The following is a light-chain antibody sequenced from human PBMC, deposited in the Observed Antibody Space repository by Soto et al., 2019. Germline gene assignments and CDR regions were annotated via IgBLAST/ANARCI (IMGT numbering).Light chain of an antibody. CDR3: SSYAGSNHLH. CDR2: EVS. V-gene: IGLV2-8*01. CDR1: SSDVGGYNS. J-gene: IGLJ1*01. Sequence: VLTQPPSASGSPGQSVTISCTGTSSDVGGYNSVSWYQQRPGKAPKLMIYEVSKRPSGVPDRFSGSKSGNTASLTVSGLQAEDEADYYCSSYAGSNHLHFGHGTKVTV.